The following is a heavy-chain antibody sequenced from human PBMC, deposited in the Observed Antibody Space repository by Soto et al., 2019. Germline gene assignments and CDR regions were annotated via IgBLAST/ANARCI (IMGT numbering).Heavy chain of an antibody. V-gene: IGHV3-30*18. J-gene: IGHJ4*02. Sequence: QVQLVESGGGVVQPGRSLRLSCAASGFTFSSYGMHWVRQAPGKGLEWVAVISYDGSNKYYADSVKGRFTISRDNSKNTLYLQMNSLRAEDTAVYHCAKEDLFWGQGTLVTVSS. CDR1: GFTFSSYG. CDR3: AKEDLF. CDR2: ISYDGSNK.